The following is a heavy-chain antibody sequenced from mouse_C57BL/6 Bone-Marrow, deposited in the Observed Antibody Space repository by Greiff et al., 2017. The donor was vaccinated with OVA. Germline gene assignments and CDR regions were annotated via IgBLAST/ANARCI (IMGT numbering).Heavy chain of an antibody. D-gene: IGHD2-3*01. CDR2: IWGGGST. CDR1: GFSLTSYG. J-gene: IGHJ1*03. Sequence: VKLVESGPGLVAPSQSLSITCTVSGFSLTSYGVAWVRQPPGKGLEWLGVIWGGGSTNYNSAPMSSLCISSDNSKSQVFLKMNSLQTDDTAMDYCAERGIYDGYVDVWGTGTTVTVSS. CDR3: AERGIYDGYVDV. V-gene: IGHV2-9*01.